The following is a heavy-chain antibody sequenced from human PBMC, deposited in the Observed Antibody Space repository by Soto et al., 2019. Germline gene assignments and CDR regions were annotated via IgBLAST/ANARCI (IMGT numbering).Heavy chain of an antibody. CDR3: ARHPERIAQIGWFDP. CDR2: ISSSSSTI. D-gene: IGHD6-13*01. J-gene: IGHJ5*02. V-gene: IGHV3-11*04. Sequence: GGSLRLSCAASGFTFSDYYMNWIRQAPGKGLEWVSYISSSSSTIYYADSVKGRFTISRDNAKNSLYLQMNSLRAEDTAVYYCARHPERIAQIGWFDPWGQGT. CDR1: GFTFSDYY.